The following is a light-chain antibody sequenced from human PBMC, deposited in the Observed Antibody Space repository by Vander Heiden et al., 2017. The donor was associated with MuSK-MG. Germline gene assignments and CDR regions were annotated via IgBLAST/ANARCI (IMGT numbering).Light chain of an antibody. CDR3: QVWDTTVV. Sequence: SSVLTPPPSMSVAPGQTARIPCGGNNIGSQSVHWYQQRPGQALVLVVYDNNDRPSGIPERFSGSNSGSSATLTISRVEAGDEADYYCQVWDTTVVFGGGTKLTVL. CDR1: NIGSQS. V-gene: IGLV3-21*02. CDR2: DNN. J-gene: IGLJ2*01.